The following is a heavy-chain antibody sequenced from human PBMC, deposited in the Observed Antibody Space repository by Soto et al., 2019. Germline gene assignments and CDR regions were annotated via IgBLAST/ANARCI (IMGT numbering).Heavy chain of an antibody. CDR1: GFPFRTYS. D-gene: IGHD2-21*02. Sequence: GGSLRLSCAASGFPFRTYSMCWVRQAPGKGLEWVANIRQDGGQTNYVDSVRGRFTISRDSAENSLYLHMNSLRAEDTAVYYCARGWAMTSRGSVYYGMDVWGQGTTVTVSS. CDR3: ARGWAMTSRGSVYYGMDV. V-gene: IGHV3-7*05. J-gene: IGHJ6*02. CDR2: IRQDGGQT.